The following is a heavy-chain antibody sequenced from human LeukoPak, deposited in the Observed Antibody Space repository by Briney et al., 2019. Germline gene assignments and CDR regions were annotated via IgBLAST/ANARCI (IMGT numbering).Heavy chain of an antibody. V-gene: IGHV4-61*02. CDR3: ARGTSLMDY. CDR1: GDSISSGGYY. J-gene: IGHJ4*02. D-gene: IGHD3-16*01. Sequence: PSETLSLTCTVSGDSISSGGYYWCWVRQPAGKGVEWIGRIYTTGSTDYNPSFKSRVTISVDTSKNQFSLKLNSVTAADTAVYYCARGTSLMDYSGQGILVTISS. CDR2: IYTTGST.